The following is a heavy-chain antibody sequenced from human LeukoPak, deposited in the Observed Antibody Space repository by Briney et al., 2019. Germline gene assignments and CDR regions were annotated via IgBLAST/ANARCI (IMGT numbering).Heavy chain of an antibody. J-gene: IGHJ4*02. CDR3: ASRRAGSTLDY. CDR1: GFTFSSYA. CDR2: ISYDGSNK. V-gene: IGHV3-30-3*01. Sequence: GGSLRLSCAASGFTFSSYAMHWVRQAPGKGLEWVAVISYDGSNKYYTDSVKGRFTISRDNSKNTLYLQMNSLRAEDTAVYYCASRRAGSTLDYWGQGTLVTVSS. D-gene: IGHD6-25*01.